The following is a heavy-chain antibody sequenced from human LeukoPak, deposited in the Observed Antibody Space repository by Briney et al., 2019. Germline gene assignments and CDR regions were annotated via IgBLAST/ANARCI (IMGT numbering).Heavy chain of an antibody. V-gene: IGHV1-69*05. J-gene: IGHJ6*03. CDR3: ARGPVVYCSGGSCYSQTYYYYYMDV. CDR1: GGTFSSYA. CDR2: IIPIFGTA. Sequence: SVKVSCKASGGTFSSYAISWVLQAPGQGLEWMGGIIPIFGTANYAQKFQGRVTITTDESTSTAYMELSSLRSEGTAVYYCARGPVVYCSGGSCYSQTYYYYYMDVWGKGTTVTVSS. D-gene: IGHD2-15*01.